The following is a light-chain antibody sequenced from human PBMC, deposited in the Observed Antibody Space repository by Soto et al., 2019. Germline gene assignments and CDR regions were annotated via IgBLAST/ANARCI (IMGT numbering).Light chain of an antibody. J-gene: IGLJ2*01. CDR3: AAWDDSAFGVV. CDR1: SSNIGSHI. CDR2: TNN. Sequence: QSVLTHPPSASGAPGQRVTISCSGSSSNIGSHIVNWYQQVPGTAPKLLIYTNNQRPSGVPDRFSGSKSGTSASLAISGLQSEDEADYYCAAWDDSAFGVVFGGGTKLTVL. V-gene: IGLV1-44*01.